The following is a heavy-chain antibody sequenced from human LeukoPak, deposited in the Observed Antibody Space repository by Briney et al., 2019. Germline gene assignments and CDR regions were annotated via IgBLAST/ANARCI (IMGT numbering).Heavy chain of an antibody. D-gene: IGHD6-19*01. CDR3: ASRSFGFGSGFVDY. V-gene: IGHV3-74*01. CDR2: VHGDGYSI. CDR1: GFPFSSYA. Sequence: GGSLRLSCAASGFPFSSYAMYWVRQAPGKGLVWVARVHGDGYSISYADSVRGRFTISRDNAKDTLYPHMNSLRPEDTAVYFCASRSFGFGSGFVDYWGQGTLVTVSS. J-gene: IGHJ4*02.